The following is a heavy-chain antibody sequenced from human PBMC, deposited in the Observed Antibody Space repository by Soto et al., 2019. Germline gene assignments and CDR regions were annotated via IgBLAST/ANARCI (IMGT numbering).Heavy chain of an antibody. Sequence: QVQLVESGGGVGQPGRSLRLSCAASGFTFSSYAIHWVRQAPGKGLEWIAVMSYDGTNEFYADSVKGRFTISRDNSKNTVYLQMNSLRAEDTAVYYCARDKQAAMVRGVIYNWFDPWGQGTLVTVSS. J-gene: IGHJ5*02. V-gene: IGHV3-30-3*01. CDR1: GFTFSSYA. CDR3: ARDKQAAMVRGVIYNWFDP. CDR2: MSYDGTNE. D-gene: IGHD3-10*01.